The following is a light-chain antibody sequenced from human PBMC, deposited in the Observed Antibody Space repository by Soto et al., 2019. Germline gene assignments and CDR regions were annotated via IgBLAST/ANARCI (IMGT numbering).Light chain of an antibody. CDR3: AAWDDSLSALV. Sequence: QAVVTQPPSASGTPGQRVTISYSGSSSNIESNYVYWYQQLPGSAPKLLIYRNDQRPSGVPDRFSGSKSGTSASLAISGLRSEDEADYYCAAWDDSLSALVFGGGTKLTVL. CDR2: RND. V-gene: IGLV1-47*01. CDR1: SSNIESNY. J-gene: IGLJ3*02.